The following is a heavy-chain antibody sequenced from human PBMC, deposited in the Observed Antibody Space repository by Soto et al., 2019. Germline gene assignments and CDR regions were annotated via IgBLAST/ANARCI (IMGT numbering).Heavy chain of an antibody. CDR2: ISAYNGNT. D-gene: IGHD6-13*01. J-gene: IGHJ4*02. CDR3: ARDAAAGPNDY. Sequence: QVQLVQSGAEVKKPGASVKVSCKASGYTFTSYAISWVRQAPGQGREGMGWISAYNGNTNYAQKRQGRVTMTTDTTTSTAYMELRSLRSDATSLYYCARDAAAGPNDYWGQGTLVTVSS. CDR1: GYTFTSYA. V-gene: IGHV1-18*01.